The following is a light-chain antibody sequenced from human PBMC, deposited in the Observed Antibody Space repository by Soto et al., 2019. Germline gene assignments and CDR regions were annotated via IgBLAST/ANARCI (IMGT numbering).Light chain of an antibody. CDR2: GAY. J-gene: IGKJ5*01. CDR3: QPSGNSHIT. Sequence: EVVMRQSPATMSVPPGQGDTLSCRASQGIGDTLAWYQHKPGQTPRILIYGAYNRATGIKDRFSGSGSGTDFTLTISRLEPEDFAVYYCQPSGNSHITLGKGQRLEIK. V-gene: IGKV3-20*01. CDR1: QGIGDT.